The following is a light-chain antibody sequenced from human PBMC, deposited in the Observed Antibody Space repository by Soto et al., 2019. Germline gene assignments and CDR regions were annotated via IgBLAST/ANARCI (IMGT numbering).Light chain of an antibody. CDR1: QDISNY. Sequence: DIQMTQSPSSLSASVGDRVTITCQASQDISNYLNWYKQKPGKAPRLLIYHTSSLETGVPSRFSGRGSRTQFSFTISRLQPEDIGTYYCQQYDNLPYTLGQGTKLEIK. CDR2: HTS. J-gene: IGKJ2*01. V-gene: IGKV1-33*01. CDR3: QQYDNLPYT.